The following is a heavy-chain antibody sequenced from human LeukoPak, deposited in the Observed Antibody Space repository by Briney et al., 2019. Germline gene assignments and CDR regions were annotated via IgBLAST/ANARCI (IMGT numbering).Heavy chain of an antibody. V-gene: IGHV4-61*02. CDR2: IYTSGST. CDR1: GGSISSGSYY. D-gene: IGHD2-15*01. Sequence: SETLSLTCTVSGGSISSGSYYWSWIRQPAGKGLEWIGRIYTSGSTNYNPSLKSRVTISVGTSKNQFSLKLSSVTAADTAVYYCARHSIIGGTEYAFDIWGQGTMVTVSS. J-gene: IGHJ3*02. CDR3: ARHSIIGGTEYAFDI.